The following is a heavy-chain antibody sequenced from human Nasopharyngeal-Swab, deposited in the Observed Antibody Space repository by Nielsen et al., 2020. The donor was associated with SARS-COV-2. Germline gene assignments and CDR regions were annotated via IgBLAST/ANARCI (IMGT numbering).Heavy chain of an antibody. D-gene: IGHD3-10*01. J-gene: IGHJ4*02. CDR3: ARDVGFGELLSPYYFDY. CDR2: IIPILGIA. Sequence: SVKVSCKASGGTFSSYAISWVRQAPGQGLEWMGRIIPILGIANYAQKFQGRVTITADKSTSTAYMELSSLRSEDTAVYYCARDVGFGELLSPYYFDYWGPCPLVTVSS. V-gene: IGHV1-69*04. CDR1: GGTFSSYA.